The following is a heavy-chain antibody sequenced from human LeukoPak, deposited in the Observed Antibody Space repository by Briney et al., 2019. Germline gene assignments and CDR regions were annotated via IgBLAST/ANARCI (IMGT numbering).Heavy chain of an antibody. V-gene: IGHV1-18*01. Sequence: ASVKVSCKASGYTFTSYGISWVRQAPGQGLEWMGWISAYNGNTNYAQKLQGRVTMTTETSTSTAYMELRSLRSDDTAVYYCARAPVLRYFDWLAPHYYYYGMDVWGQGTTVTVSS. CDR2: ISAYNGNT. D-gene: IGHD3-9*01. CDR3: ARAPVLRYFDWLAPHYYYYGMDV. CDR1: GYTFTSYG. J-gene: IGHJ6*02.